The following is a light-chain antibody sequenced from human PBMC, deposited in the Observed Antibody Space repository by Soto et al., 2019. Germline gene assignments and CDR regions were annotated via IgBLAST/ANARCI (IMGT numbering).Light chain of an antibody. J-gene: IGLJ1*01. Sequence: QSTLTQPRSVSGSPGRSVTISCSGTDNDVGGYNFVSWYQQHPGKAPKLMVFDVSKRPSGVPGRFSGSKSGTTASLTISGLQAEDEADYYCCSFAGSLNFVLGTGTKVTV. CDR2: DVS. CDR1: DNDVGGYNF. CDR3: CSFAGSLNFV. V-gene: IGLV2-11*01.